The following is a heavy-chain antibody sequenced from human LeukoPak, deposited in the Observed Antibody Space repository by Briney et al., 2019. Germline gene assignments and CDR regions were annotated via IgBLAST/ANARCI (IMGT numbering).Heavy chain of an antibody. D-gene: IGHD6-13*01. V-gene: IGHV3-30-3*01. Sequence: GGSLRLSCAASGFTFSSYAMHWVRQAPGKGLEWVAVISYDGSNKCYADSVKGRFTISRDNSKNTLYLQMNSLRAEDTAVYYCARVRIAAAGNWFDPWGQGTLVTVSS. J-gene: IGHJ5*02. CDR2: ISYDGSNK. CDR1: GFTFSSYA. CDR3: ARVRIAAAGNWFDP.